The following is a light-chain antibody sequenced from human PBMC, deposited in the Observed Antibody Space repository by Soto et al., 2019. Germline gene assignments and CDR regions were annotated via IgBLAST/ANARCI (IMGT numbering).Light chain of an antibody. Sequence: ENVLTQSPGTLSLSPGETLTLSCRTSLSVSVYLDWYQQKPGQAPRLLISDASNRATGIPAGFSGSGSGTDFTLTISSLEPEDFAVYYCQQRSNWPGTFGPGTKVDIK. CDR2: DAS. CDR1: LSVSVY. CDR3: QQRSNWPGT. J-gene: IGKJ3*01. V-gene: IGKV3-11*01.